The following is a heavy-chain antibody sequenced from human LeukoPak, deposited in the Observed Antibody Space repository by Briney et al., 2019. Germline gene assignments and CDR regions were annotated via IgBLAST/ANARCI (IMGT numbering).Heavy chain of an antibody. J-gene: IGHJ6*03. Sequence: SETLSLTCTVSGGSISNYYWSWIRQPPGKGLQWIGYIYHTGSTSYNPSLKSRVIMSVETSQNQFSLKLSSVTAADTAVYYCARGRGYSYGTHVSIPYYYMDVWGKGTTVTVSS. CDR1: GGSISNYY. CDR3: ARGRGYSYGTHVSIPYYYMDV. CDR2: IYHTGST. D-gene: IGHD5-18*01. V-gene: IGHV4-59*12.